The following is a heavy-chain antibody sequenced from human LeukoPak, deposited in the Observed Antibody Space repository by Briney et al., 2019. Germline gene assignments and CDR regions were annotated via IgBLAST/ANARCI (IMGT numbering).Heavy chain of an antibody. CDR1: GFTFSSYE. D-gene: IGHD1-26*01. CDR2: ISSSGSTI. CDR3: ARDRGSYYYYMYV. J-gene: IGHJ6*03. Sequence: AGGSLRLSCAASGFTFSSYEMNWVRQAPGKGLEWVSYISSSGSTIYYADSVKGRFTISRDNAKNSLYLQMNSLRAEDTAVYDCARDRGSYYYYMYVWGKGTTVTVSS. V-gene: IGHV3-48*03.